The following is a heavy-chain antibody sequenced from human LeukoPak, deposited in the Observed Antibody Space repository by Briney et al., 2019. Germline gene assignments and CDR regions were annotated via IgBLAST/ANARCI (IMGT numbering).Heavy chain of an antibody. Sequence: SETLSLTCTVSGGSISSNSYYWGWIRQPPGKGLEWVGTISHSGSTYYNPSLKSRVTVSVDTSKNQFSLKLSSVTAADTAVYYCARRRLAASALDYWGQGTLVTVSS. J-gene: IGHJ4*02. CDR1: GGSISSNSYY. CDR3: ARRRLAASALDY. V-gene: IGHV4-39*01. D-gene: IGHD6-13*01. CDR2: ISHSGST.